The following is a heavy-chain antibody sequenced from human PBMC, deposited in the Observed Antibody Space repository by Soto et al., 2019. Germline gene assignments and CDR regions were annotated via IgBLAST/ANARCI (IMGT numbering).Heavy chain of an antibody. Sequence: PGGSLRLSCEASGFTFSTYGMHWVRQAPGKGLEWVAVIWYDGSNKYYGDSVKGRFTISRDNLKNTLYLQMNSLRVDDTAVYYCARAVGPFDYWGQGTPVTVSS. CDR3: ARAVGPFDY. D-gene: IGHD1-26*01. CDR2: IWYDGSNK. V-gene: IGHV3-33*01. J-gene: IGHJ4*02. CDR1: GFTFSTYG.